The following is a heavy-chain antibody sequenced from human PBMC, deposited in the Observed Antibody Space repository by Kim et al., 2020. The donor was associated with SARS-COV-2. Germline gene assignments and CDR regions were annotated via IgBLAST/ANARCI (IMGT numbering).Heavy chain of an antibody. CDR3: ERRFGLWQLSDYYYGM. D-gene: IGHD6-6*01. Sequence: SETLSLTCTVSGCSISSSSYYWGWIRQPPGKGLEWIGSIYYSGSTYYNPSLKSRVIISVDTSKNQFSLKLSSVTAEATAVYYWERRFGLWQLSDYYYGM. CDR1: GCSISSSSYY. V-gene: IGHV4-39*01. CDR2: IYYSGST. J-gene: IGHJ6*01.